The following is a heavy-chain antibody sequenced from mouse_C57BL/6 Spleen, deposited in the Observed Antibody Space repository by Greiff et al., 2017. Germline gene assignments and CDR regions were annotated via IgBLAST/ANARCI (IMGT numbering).Heavy chain of an antibody. Sequence: VQLQQPGTELVQPRASVKLSCKASGYTFTSYWMHWVKQRPGQGLEWIGNINPSNVGTNYNEKFKSKATLTGDKSSSPAYMQLSSLTSEDSAVYYCARSRGNFYAMDYWGQGTSVTVSS. V-gene: IGHV1-53*01. CDR1: GYTFTSYW. CDR3: ARSRGNFYAMDY. D-gene: IGHD2-1*01. CDR2: INPSNVGT. J-gene: IGHJ4*01.